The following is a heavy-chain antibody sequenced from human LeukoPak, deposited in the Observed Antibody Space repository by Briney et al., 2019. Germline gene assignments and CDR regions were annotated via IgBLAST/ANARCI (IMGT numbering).Heavy chain of an antibody. CDR2: INPNSAAT. V-gene: IGHV1-2*02. Sequence: ASVKVSCKAPGYTFTGYYMHWVRHAPGQGLEWMGLINPNSAATNYAKNFQGRVTMPRDTSISTAYMELSRLRSDDTAVYYCAREISVSGSFSGLDYWGQGTLVTVSS. J-gene: IGHJ4*02. D-gene: IGHD1-26*01. CDR1: GYTFTGYY. CDR3: AREISVSGSFSGLDY.